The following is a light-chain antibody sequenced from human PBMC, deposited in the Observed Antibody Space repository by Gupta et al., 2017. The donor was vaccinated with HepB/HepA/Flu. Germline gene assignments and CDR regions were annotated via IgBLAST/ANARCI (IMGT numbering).Light chain of an antibody. CDR1: SLRSYY. Sequence: SSELTQDPAVSVALGQTVRITCQGDSLRSYYASWYQQKPGQAPVLVIYGKNNRHSGIPDRFSGSSSGNTASLTITGAQAEDEADYYCNSRDNSGYHRVVFGGGTKLTVL. CDR3: NSRDNSGYHRVV. CDR2: GKN. J-gene: IGLJ2*01. V-gene: IGLV3-19*01.